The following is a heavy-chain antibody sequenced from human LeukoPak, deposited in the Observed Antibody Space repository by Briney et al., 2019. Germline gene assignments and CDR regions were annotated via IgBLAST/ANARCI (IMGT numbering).Heavy chain of an antibody. CDR2: IYYSGST. D-gene: IGHD2-2*01. CDR3: ARSDCSTTSCVAYYGMDV. V-gene: IGHV4-59*08. Sequence: PSETLSLTCTVSGGSISNYYWNWIRQPPGKGLEWIGYIYYSGSTNYNPPLKSRVTISVDTSKNQFSLKLSSMTAADTAVYYCARSDCSTTSCVAYYGMDVWGQGTTVTVSS. CDR1: GGSISNYY. J-gene: IGHJ6*02.